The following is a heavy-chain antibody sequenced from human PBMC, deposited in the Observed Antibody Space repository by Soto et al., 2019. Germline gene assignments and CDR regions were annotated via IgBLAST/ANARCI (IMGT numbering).Heavy chain of an antibody. D-gene: IGHD3-16*02. CDR3: ARDYWWSYLALDV. Sequence: PSETLSLTCTVSGGSISSYYWSWIRQPPGKGLEWIGYIYYSGSTNYNPSLKSRVTISVDTSKNQFSLKLSSVTAADTAVYYCARDYWWSYLALDVWGKGTTVTVSS. J-gene: IGHJ6*04. CDR1: GGSISSYY. CDR2: IYYSGST. V-gene: IGHV4-59*01.